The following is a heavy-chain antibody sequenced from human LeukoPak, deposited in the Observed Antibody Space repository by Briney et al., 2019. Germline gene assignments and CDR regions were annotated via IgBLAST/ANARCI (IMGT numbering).Heavy chain of an antibody. V-gene: IGHV3-23*01. CDR1: GLTFSSYD. J-gene: IGHJ4*02. CDR3: AKKGQADDNGKPD. Sequence: HSGGSLRLSCAASGLTFSSYDLSWVRQAPGKGLECVSAIRRGVGSTYYADSVKGRFTISRDNSKNTLYLQMNNLRADDTAVYYCAKKGQADDNGKPDWGQGTLVTVSS. CDR2: IRRGVGST. D-gene: IGHD1-1*01.